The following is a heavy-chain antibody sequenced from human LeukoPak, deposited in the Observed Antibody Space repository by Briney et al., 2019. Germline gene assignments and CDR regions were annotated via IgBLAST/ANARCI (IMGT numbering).Heavy chain of an antibody. V-gene: IGHV4-34*01. CDR3: ARRTTYYDFWSGYPRYYFDY. Sequence: TLSLTCAVYGGSFSGYYWSWIRQPPGKGLEWIGEINHSGSTNYNPSLKSRVTISVDTSKNQFSLKLSSVTAADTAVYYCARRTTYYDFWSGYPRYYFDYWGRGTLVTVSS. CDR2: INHSGST. J-gene: IGHJ4*02. CDR1: GGSFSGYY. D-gene: IGHD3-3*01.